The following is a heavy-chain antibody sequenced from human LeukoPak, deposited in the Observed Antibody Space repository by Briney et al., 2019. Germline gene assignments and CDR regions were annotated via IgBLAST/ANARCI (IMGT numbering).Heavy chain of an antibody. V-gene: IGHV3-30*04. J-gene: IGHJ4*02. Sequence: PGRSLRLSCAASGFTFSSYAMHWVRQAPGKGLEWVAVISYDGSNKYYADSVKGRFTISRDNSKNTLYLQMNSLRAEDTAVYYCAKADIVVVPVPNPFDYWGQGTLVTVSS. CDR1: GFTFSSYA. CDR2: ISYDGSNK. CDR3: AKADIVVVPVPNPFDY. D-gene: IGHD2-2*01.